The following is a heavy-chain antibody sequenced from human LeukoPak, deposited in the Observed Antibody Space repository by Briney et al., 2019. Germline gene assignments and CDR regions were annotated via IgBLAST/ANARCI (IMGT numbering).Heavy chain of an antibody. CDR2: INHSGST. Sequence: ASETLSLTCAVYGGSFSGYYWSWIRQPPGKGLEWIGEINHSGSTNYNPSLKSRVTISVDTSKNQFSLKLSSVTAADSAIYYCARDYSGYEFDYWGQGTLVTVSS. J-gene: IGHJ4*02. D-gene: IGHD5-12*01. CDR1: GGSFSGYY. V-gene: IGHV4-34*01. CDR3: ARDYSGYEFDY.